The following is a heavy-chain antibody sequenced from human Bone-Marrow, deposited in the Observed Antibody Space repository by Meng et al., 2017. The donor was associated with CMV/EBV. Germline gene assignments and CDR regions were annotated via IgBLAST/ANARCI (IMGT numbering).Heavy chain of an antibody. J-gene: IGHJ4*02. V-gene: IGHV1-69*04. Sequence: SVKVSCKASGYTFTSYGISWVRQAPGQGLEWMGRIIPILGIANYAQKFQGRVTITADKSTSTAYMELSSLRSEDTAVYYCASFGDSHGYWGQGTLVTVSS. CDR2: IIPILGIA. D-gene: IGHD3-16*01. CDR3: ASFGDSHGY. CDR1: GYTFTSYG.